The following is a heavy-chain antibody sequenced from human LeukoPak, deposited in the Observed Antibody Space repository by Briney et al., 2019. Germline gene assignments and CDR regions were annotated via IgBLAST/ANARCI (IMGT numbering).Heavy chain of an antibody. D-gene: IGHD3-10*01. CDR2: IYHSGST. J-gene: IGHJ5*02. CDR3: ARLEGWYYYGSGAPGGFDP. Sequence: SETLSLTCTVSGGSISSSSYYWGWIRQPPGKGLEWMGGIYHSGSTYYNPSLESRVTISVDTSKNQFSLKLSSVTAADTAVYYCARLEGWYYYGSGAPGGFDPWGRGTLVTVSS. V-gene: IGHV4-39*01. CDR1: GGSISSSSYY.